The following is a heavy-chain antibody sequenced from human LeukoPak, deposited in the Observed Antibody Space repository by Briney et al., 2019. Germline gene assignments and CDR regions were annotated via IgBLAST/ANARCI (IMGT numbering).Heavy chain of an antibody. V-gene: IGHV4-59*01. J-gene: IGHJ4*02. Sequence: PSETLSLTCTVSGGSISSYYWSWIRQPPGKGLEWIGYIYYSGSTNYNPSLKSRVTISVDTSKNQFSLKLSSVTAADTAVYYCARGDSSSGYHAISDYWGQGTLVTVSS. D-gene: IGHD3-22*01. CDR1: GGSISSYY. CDR3: ARGDSSSGYHAISDY. CDR2: IYYSGST.